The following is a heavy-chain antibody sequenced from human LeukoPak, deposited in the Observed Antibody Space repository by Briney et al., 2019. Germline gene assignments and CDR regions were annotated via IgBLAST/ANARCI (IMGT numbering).Heavy chain of an antibody. V-gene: IGHV4-34*01. CDR1: GGSFSGYY. J-gene: IGHJ4*02. CDR2: INYSGST. D-gene: IGHD1-26*01. CDR3: ATSSGNYYY. Sequence: NPSETLSLTCAVYGGSFSGYYWSWIRQPPGKGLEWIGEINYSGSTNYNPSLKSRVTISVDTPKNQFSLKLSSVTAADTAVYYCATSSGNYYYWGQGTLVTVSS.